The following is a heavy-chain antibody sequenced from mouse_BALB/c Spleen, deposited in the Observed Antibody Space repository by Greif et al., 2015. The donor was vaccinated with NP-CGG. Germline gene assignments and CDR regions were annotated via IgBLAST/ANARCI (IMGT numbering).Heavy chain of an antibody. D-gene: IGHD1-1*01. J-gene: IGHJ2*01. V-gene: IGHV1-7*01. CDR2: INPSTGYT. Sequence: QVQLQQSGAELAKPGASVKMSCKASGYTFTSYWMHWVKQRPGQGLEWIGYINPSTGYTEYNQKFKDKATLTADKSSSTAYMQLSSLTSEDSAVYYCARSGYGSSPYWGQGTTLTVSS. CDR1: GYTFTSYW. CDR3: ARSGYGSSPY.